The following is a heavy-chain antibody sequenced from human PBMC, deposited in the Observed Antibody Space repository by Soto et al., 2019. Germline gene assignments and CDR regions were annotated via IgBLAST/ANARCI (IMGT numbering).Heavy chain of an antibody. CDR1: GYTFTSYA. CDR2: INAGNGNT. CDR3: ARDPSPWGIVGAGGWFDP. Sequence: WASVKVSCKASGYTFTSYAMHWVRQAPGQRLEWMGWINAGNGNTKYSQKFQGRVTITRDTSASTAYMELSSLRSEDTAVYYCARDPSPWGIVGAGGWFDPWGQGTLVTVSS. D-gene: IGHD1-26*01. J-gene: IGHJ5*02. V-gene: IGHV1-3*01.